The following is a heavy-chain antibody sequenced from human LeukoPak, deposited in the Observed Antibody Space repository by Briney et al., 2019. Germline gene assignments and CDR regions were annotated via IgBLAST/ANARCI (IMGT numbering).Heavy chain of an antibody. Sequence: SVKVSCKASGGTFSSYAISWVRQAPGQGLEWMGRITPIFGTANYAQKFQGRVTITTDESTSTAYMELSSLRSEDTAVYYCARAGVPAASEMDYWGQGTLVTVSS. CDR1: GGTFSSYA. V-gene: IGHV1-69*05. CDR3: ARAGVPAASEMDY. D-gene: IGHD2-2*01. CDR2: ITPIFGTA. J-gene: IGHJ4*02.